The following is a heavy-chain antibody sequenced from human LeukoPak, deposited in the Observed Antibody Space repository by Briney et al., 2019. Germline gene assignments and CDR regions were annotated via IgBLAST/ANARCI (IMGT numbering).Heavy chain of an antibody. D-gene: IGHD1-26*01. V-gene: IGHV5-51*01. CDR3: GMSGDRVPLQDDVFDV. Sequence: GESLQISCQVSGSSFTSYCIGWVRPMPGKGLAWMGIIYPGDSGPTYSPSFQGQVTISVDKSINTAYLQWSSLQASDTAMYYCGMSGDRVPLQDDVFDVWGQGTMVTVST. CDR2: IYPGDSGP. J-gene: IGHJ3*01. CDR1: GSSFTSYC.